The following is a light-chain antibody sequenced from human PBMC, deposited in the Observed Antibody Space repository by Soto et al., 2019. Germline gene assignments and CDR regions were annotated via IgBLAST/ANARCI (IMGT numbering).Light chain of an antibody. CDR1: QYMTRTY. CDR3: HQYNNAPQT. V-gene: IGKV3-20*01. CDR2: AAS. J-gene: IGKJ2*01. Sequence: EVVLTQSPGTLSLSPGERVTLSCRASQYMTRTYIAWYQQKPGQAPRLLIYAASNRATGIPDKFSGSGSGTDYTLTITSLEPEDSAVYYCHQYNNAPQTFGQGTKVEIK.